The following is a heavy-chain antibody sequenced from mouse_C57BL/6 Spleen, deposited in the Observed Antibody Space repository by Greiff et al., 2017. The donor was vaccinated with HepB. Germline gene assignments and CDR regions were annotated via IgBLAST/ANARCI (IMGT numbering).Heavy chain of an antibody. Sequence: EVQLVESGGGLVKPGGSLKLSCVASGFTFSDYGMHWVRQAPEKGLEWVAYISSGSSTIYYADTVKGRFTISRDNAKNTLFLQMTSLRFEDTAMYYCARAYYGNYGNYYAMDYWGQGTSVTVSS. CDR3: ARAYYGNYGNYYAMDY. D-gene: IGHD2-10*01. J-gene: IGHJ4*01. V-gene: IGHV5-17*01. CDR2: ISSGSSTI. CDR1: GFTFSDYG.